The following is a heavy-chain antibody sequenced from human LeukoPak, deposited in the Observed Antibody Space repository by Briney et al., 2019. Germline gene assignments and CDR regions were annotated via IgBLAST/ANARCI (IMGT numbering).Heavy chain of an antibody. CDR1: GGTFSSYA. D-gene: IGHD3-10*01. V-gene: IGHV1-69*05. CDR3: ATLSPSYGSGSLADAFDI. CDR2: IIPIFGTA. Sequence: ASVKVSCKASGGTFSSYAISWVRQAPGQGLEWMGRIIPIFGTANYAQKFQDRVTITTDESTSTAYMELSSLRSEDTAVYYCATLSPSYGSGSLADAFDIWGQGTMVTVSS. J-gene: IGHJ3*02.